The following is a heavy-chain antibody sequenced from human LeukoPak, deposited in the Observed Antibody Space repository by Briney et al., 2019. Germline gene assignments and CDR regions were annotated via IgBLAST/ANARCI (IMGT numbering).Heavy chain of an antibody. V-gene: IGHV4-34*01. CDR2: INHSGST. CDR1: GGSFSGYY. J-gene: IGHJ4*02. Sequence: SETLSLTCAVYGGSFSGYYWSWIRQPPGKGLEWIGEINHSGSTNYNPSLKSRVTISVDTSKNQFSLKLCSVTAADTAVYYCARGSLDCSGGSCYPIVDYWGQGTLVTVSS. D-gene: IGHD2-15*01. CDR3: ARGSLDCSGGSCYPIVDY.